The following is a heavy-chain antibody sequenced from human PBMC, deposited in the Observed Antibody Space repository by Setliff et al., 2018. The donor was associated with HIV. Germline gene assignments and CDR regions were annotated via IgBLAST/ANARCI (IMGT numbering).Heavy chain of an antibody. CDR1: GFTVSSYY. CDR3: AKDPLYADGWHSLEFFQH. J-gene: IGHJ1*01. D-gene: IGHD2-8*01. CDR2: IYNDGST. V-gene: IGHV3-66*02. Sequence: PGGSLRLSCAASGFTVSSYYMAWVRQAPGKGLEWVSTIYNDGSTYHADSVKGRFTLSRDTSKNTLSLQMNTLRPEDTAVYYCAKDPLYADGWHSLEFFQHWGQGTLVTVSS.